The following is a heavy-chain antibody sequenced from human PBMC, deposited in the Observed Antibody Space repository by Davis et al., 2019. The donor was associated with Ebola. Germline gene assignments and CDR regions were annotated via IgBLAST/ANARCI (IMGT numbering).Heavy chain of an antibody. CDR1: AGSISSGGYY. CDR2: IYYSGST. D-gene: IGHD6-13*01. J-gene: IGHJ5*02. V-gene: IGHV4-31*03. Sequence: PSETLSLTCTVSAGSISSGGYYWSWIRQHPGKGLEWIGYIYYSGSTYYNPSLKSRVTISVDTSKNQFSLKLSSVTAADTAVYYCARDTGEAAAAFDPWGQGTLVTVSS. CDR3: ARDTGEAAAAFDP.